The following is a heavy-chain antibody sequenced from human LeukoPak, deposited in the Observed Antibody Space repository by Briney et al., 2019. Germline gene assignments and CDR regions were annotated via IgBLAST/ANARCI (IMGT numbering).Heavy chain of an antibody. D-gene: IGHD2-15*01. CDR2: ISYDGSNK. J-gene: IGHJ4*02. CDR1: GFTFSSYA. CDR3: ARVSLGGLSRPDDY. Sequence: PAGGSLRLSCSASGFTFSSYAMHWVRQAPRKGLEGVAVISYDGSNKYYADSVKGRFTISRDNSKNTLYLQMNSLRAEDTAVYYCARVSLGGLSRPDDYWGQGTLVTVSS. V-gene: IGHV3-30-3*01.